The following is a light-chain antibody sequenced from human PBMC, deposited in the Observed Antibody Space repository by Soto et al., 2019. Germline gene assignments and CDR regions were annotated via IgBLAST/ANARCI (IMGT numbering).Light chain of an antibody. Sequence: EIVMTQSPATLSVSPGERATLSCRASQSASNNLAWYQQKPGQAPRLRIYGSSTRATGIPARFSGSGSGTEFTLTVSSLQSEDFAVYYCQQYNTWPRTFGQGTKVEIK. J-gene: IGKJ1*01. V-gene: IGKV3-15*01. CDR2: GSS. CDR1: QSASNN. CDR3: QQYNTWPRT.